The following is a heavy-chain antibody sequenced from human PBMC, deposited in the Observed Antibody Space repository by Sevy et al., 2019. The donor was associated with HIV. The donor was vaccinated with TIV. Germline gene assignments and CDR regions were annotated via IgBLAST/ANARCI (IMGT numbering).Heavy chain of an antibody. D-gene: IGHD3-10*02. CDR2: ISYDGSSK. Sequence: GGSLRLSCAASGFTFSSHAMHWVRQAPGKGLEWVAAISYDGSSKYYADSVKGRFTISRDDSKNTLYLQMISLRAGDTAVYYCSRDGGYSVNFLPSGYWGQGTLVTDSS. CDR1: GFTFSSHA. J-gene: IGHJ4*02. CDR3: SRDGGYSVNFLPSGY. V-gene: IGHV3-30-3*01.